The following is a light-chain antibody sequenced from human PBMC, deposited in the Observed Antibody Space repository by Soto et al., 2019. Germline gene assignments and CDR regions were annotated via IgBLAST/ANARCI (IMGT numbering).Light chain of an antibody. CDR3: SSYTSISTVV. J-gene: IGLJ2*01. Sequence: QSALTQPASVSGSPGQSITISCTGTSSDVGGYDYVSWFQQHPGNAPKLMVYNVNNRPSGASNRFSGSKSGNTASLTISGLQAEDEADYYCSSYTSISTVVFGGGTKLTVL. CDR1: SSDVGGYDY. CDR2: NVN. V-gene: IGLV2-14*01.